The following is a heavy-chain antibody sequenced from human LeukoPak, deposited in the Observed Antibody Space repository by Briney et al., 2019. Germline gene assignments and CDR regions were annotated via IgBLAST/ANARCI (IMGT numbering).Heavy chain of an antibody. J-gene: IGHJ5*02. V-gene: IGHV1-69*13. D-gene: IGHD4-11*01. Sequence: ASVKVSRKTSGYTFSNYGISWVRQAPGQGLEWMGGIIPIFGTANYAQKFQGRVTITADESTSTAYMELSSLRSEDTAVYYCARSSRDYSPLGNWFDPWGQGTLVTVSS. CDR3: ARSSRDYSPLGNWFDP. CDR2: IIPIFGTA. CDR1: GYTFSNYG.